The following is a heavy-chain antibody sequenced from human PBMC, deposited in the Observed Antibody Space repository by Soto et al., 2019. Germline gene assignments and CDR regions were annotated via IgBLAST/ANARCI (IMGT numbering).Heavy chain of an antibody. CDR3: TTDLDYYYYMDV. J-gene: IGHJ6*03. Sequence: TGGSLRLSCAASGFTFINAWMSWVLQAPGKGLEWVGRIKSKTDGGTTDYAAPVKGRFTISRDDSKNTLYLQMNSLKTEDTAVYYCTTDLDYYYYMDVWGKGTTVTVS. V-gene: IGHV3-15*01. CDR1: GFTFINAW. CDR2: IKSKTDGGTT.